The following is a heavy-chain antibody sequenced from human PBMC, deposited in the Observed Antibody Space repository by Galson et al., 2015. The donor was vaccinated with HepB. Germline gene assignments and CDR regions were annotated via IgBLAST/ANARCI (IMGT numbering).Heavy chain of an antibody. J-gene: IGHJ3*01. CDR3: VRDALGGYDF. D-gene: IGHD3-22*01. Sequence: SLRLSCAASGFTLTDHWMSWVRQTPRRGLEWVTNLNQHGNEKYYADSVKGRFSISRDNAKNSLYLQMNSLIDEDTAVYYCVRDALGGYDFWGQGTTVIVSS. CDR2: LNQHGNEK. CDR1: GFTLTDHW. V-gene: IGHV3-7*03.